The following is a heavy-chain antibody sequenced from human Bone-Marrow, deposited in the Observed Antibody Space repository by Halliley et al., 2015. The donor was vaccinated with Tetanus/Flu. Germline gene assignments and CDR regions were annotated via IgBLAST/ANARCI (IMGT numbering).Heavy chain of an antibody. CDR1: GFTFTDAW. Sequence: SLRLSCAASGFTFTDAWMTWVRQAPGKGLEWVGRIKSKTDGGAIDHGSPVKGRFTISRDDSKNMLYLRMNSLKTEDTAVYYCARDQYRSTPYYFDYWGPGTLVSVSS. CDR3: ARDQYRSTPYYFDY. V-gene: IGHV3-15*01. J-gene: IGHJ4*02. CDR2: IKSKTDGGAI. D-gene: IGHD2-2*01.